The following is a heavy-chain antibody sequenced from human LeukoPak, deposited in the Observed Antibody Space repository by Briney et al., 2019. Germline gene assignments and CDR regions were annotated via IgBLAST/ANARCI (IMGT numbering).Heavy chain of an antibody. CDR2: INPNSGDT. D-gene: IGHD3-16*01. CDR1: GYSFTGYF. J-gene: IGHJ6*02. Sequence: GASVKVSCKASGYSFTGYFMQWVRQAPGQGLEWMGWINPNSGDTNYVQKSQGGVTMTRDTSISTAYMELSRLRSDDAAVYYCARRFYYAMDVWGQGTTVTVSS. CDR3: ARRFYYAMDV. V-gene: IGHV1-2*02.